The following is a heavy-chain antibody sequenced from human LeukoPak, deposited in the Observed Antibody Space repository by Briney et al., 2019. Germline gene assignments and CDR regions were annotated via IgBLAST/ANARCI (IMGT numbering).Heavy chain of an antibody. V-gene: IGHV4-30-2*01. J-gene: IGHJ4*02. D-gene: IGHD5-12*01. CDR2: IYHSGST. Sequence: SETLSLTCAVSGGSISSGGYSWSWIRQPPGKGLEWIGYIYHSGSTYYNPSLKSRVTISVDRSKNQFSLKLSSVTAADTAVYYCARDWRRATPLLLGYWGQGTLVTVSA. CDR3: ARDWRRATPLLLGY. CDR1: GGSISSGGYS.